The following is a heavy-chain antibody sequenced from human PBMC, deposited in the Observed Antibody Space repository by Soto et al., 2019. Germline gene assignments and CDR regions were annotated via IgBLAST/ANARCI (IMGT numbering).Heavy chain of an antibody. D-gene: IGHD2-15*01. Sequence: QVQLVQSGAEVKKPGASVKVSCKASGYTFTSYGISWVRQAPGQGLEWMGRISGYNGNSNYAQSLQGRVTMTTDTSTSTAYMELRSLRSDDTVVYYCAREDIQDIVVVVVAPEGLGYWGQGTLVTVSS. CDR3: AREDIQDIVVVVVAPEGLGY. CDR2: ISGYNGNS. V-gene: IGHV1-18*01. J-gene: IGHJ4*02. CDR1: GYTFTSYG.